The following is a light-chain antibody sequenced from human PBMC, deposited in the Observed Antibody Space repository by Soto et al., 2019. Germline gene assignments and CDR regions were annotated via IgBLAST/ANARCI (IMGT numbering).Light chain of an antibody. CDR2: DAS. Sequence: DILITQPPLSLPVTPGYPSSISFSSIQILLHSNGYNYLDWYLQKPGQSPQLLIYDASNRPTDIPARFSGSGSGTDFTLTISRLEPEDFAVYYCQQRSNWPLTFGQGTRLEIK. J-gene: IGKJ5*01. CDR3: QQRSNWPLT. CDR1: QILLHSNGYNY. V-gene: IGKV2-28*01.